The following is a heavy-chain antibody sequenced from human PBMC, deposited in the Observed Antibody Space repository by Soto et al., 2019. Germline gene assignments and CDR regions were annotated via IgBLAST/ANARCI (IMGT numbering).Heavy chain of an antibody. CDR3: AHRGGATVGLYYFDY. J-gene: IGHJ4*02. D-gene: IGHD3-16*01. V-gene: IGHV2-5*01. Sequence: GPTLVNPTQTLTLTCTSSGFPLSTTGVGVSWIRQPPGKALEWLALIYWHDDKRYSPSLKSRLTITKDTSKNQVVLTMTNMDPVDTATYYCAHRGGATVGLYYFDYWGQGALVTVSS. CDR1: GFPLSTTGVG. CDR2: IYWHDDK.